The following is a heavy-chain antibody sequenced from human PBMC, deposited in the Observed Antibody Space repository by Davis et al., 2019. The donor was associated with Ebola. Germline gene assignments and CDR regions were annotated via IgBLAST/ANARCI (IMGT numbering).Heavy chain of an antibody. Sequence: PSETLSLTCTVSGGSISSYYWSWIRQPPGKGLEWIGYIYYSGSTNYNPSLKSRVTISVDTSKNQFSLKLSSVTAADTAVYYCARDSGYDFWSGPTGWGQGTLVTVSS. CDR3: ARDSGYDFWSGPTG. CDR1: GGSISSYY. J-gene: IGHJ4*02. D-gene: IGHD3-3*01. V-gene: IGHV4-59*01. CDR2: IYYSGST.